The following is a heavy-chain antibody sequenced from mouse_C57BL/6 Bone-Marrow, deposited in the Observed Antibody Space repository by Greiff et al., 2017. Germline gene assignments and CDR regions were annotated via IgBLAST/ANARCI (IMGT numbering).Heavy chain of an antibody. V-gene: IGHV14-3*01. D-gene: IGHD4-1*02. CDR1: GFNIKNTN. Sequence: EVQLQQSVAELVRPGASVKLSCTASGFNIKNTNMHWVKQRPEQGLEWIGRIDPAHGNTKYAPKFQGKATINADTTSNTAYLQLSCLTSEDTDIYYCAANWDWFDYWGKGTLVTVSA. CDR3: AANWDWFDY. CDR2: IDPAHGNT. J-gene: IGHJ3*01.